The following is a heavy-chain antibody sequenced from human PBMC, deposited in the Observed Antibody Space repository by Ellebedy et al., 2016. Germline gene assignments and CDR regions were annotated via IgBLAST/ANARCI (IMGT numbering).Heavy chain of an antibody. D-gene: IGHD3-10*01. J-gene: IGHJ4*01. Sequence: GGSLRLSXGASGFDFDENAMHWVRQRPGKGLEWVARIAWNGAWIAYADSVKGRFTISRDNEKNFLYLQMSSLRVQDTAFYYCVSGRYGTGSQSYYFDKWGRGTVVTVSS. CDR3: VSGRYGTGSQSYYFDK. CDR2: IAWNGAWI. CDR1: GFDFDENA. V-gene: IGHV3-9*01.